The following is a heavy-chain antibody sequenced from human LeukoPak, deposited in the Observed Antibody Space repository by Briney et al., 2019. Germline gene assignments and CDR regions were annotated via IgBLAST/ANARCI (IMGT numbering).Heavy chain of an antibody. Sequence: SETLSLTCAVYGGSFSGYYWSWIRQPPGKWLEWIGEINHSGGTNYNPSLKSRVTISVDTSKNQFSLKLSSVTAADTAVYYCARRGRYSSSYDYWGQGTLVTVSS. D-gene: IGHD6-6*01. CDR3: ARRGRYSSSYDY. CDR2: INHSGGT. V-gene: IGHV4-34*01. CDR1: GGSFSGYY. J-gene: IGHJ4*02.